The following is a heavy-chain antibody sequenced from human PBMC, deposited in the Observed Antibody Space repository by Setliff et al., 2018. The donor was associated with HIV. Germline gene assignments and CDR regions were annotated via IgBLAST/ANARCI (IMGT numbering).Heavy chain of an antibody. CDR3: ATVDGTRYLDY. V-gene: IGHV4-38-2*01. Sequence: PSEILSLTCAVSGYSIRSGYYWGWIRQSPGKGLEWIGTMFRTGTSYYNPSLTSRVTISQDTSKNQFSLELTSVTAADTAVYYCATVDGTRYLDYWGQGKLVTVSS. CDR2: MFRTGTS. D-gene: IGHD1-1*01. J-gene: IGHJ4*02. CDR1: GYSIRSGYY.